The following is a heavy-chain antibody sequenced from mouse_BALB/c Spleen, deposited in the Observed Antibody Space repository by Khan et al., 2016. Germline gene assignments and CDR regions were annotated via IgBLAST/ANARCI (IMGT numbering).Heavy chain of an antibody. J-gene: IGHJ3*01. D-gene: IGHD1-1*01. CDR1: GFDFSRYW. CDR3: ARAWYYGYLAY. CDR2: INPDSSTI. Sequence: EVKLLESGGGLVQPGGSLKLSCAASGFDFSRYWMRWVRQAPGKGLEWIGEINPDSSTINYTPSLKDTFIISRDNAKNTMYLQLSKVRSEDTALYYCARAWYYGYLAYWGQGTLVTVSA. V-gene: IGHV4-1*02.